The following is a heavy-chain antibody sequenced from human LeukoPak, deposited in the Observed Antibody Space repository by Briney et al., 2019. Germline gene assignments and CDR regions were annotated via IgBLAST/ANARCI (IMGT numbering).Heavy chain of an antibody. V-gene: IGHV3-23*01. CDR3: AKTGTEDGYNIYFDH. CDR2: ISGSGGGT. Sequence: GGSLRLSCAASGFTFSGYAMSWVRQAPGKGLEWVSLISGSGGGTYYADSVKGRFTIFRDNSKNTQYLQMNSLRAEDTAVYYCAKTGTEDGYNIYFDHWGQGTLVTVSS. CDR1: GFTFSGYA. J-gene: IGHJ4*02. D-gene: IGHD5-24*01.